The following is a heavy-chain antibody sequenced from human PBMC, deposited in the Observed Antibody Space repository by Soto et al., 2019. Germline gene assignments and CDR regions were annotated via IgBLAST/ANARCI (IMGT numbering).Heavy chain of an antibody. Sequence: GASVKVSCKASGGTFSSYAISWVRQAPGQGLEWMGGIIPIFGTANYAQKFQGRVTITADESTSTAYMELSSLRSEDTAVYYCARAGSDIVVVTRYAFDIWGQGTMVTVSS. CDR3: ARAGSDIVVVTRYAFDI. D-gene: IGHD2-21*02. CDR2: IIPIFGTA. V-gene: IGHV1-69*13. CDR1: GGTFSSYA. J-gene: IGHJ3*02.